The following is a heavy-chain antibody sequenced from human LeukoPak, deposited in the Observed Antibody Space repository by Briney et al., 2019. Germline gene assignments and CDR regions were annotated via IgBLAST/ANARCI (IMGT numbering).Heavy chain of an antibody. V-gene: IGHV3-64D*06. CDR2: ISSRRGSK. J-gene: IGHJ4*02. D-gene: IGHD6-19*01. CDR1: GFTFSSYA. Sequence: GGSLRLSCSASGFTFSSYAMHWVRQAPGKGLEYVLAISSRRGSKYYPDSMTCRFTIARDNSKKTLYLQLSSLRAEDTAVYYCVKERYTSGWYRFDNWGQGTLVTVSS. CDR3: VKERYTSGWYRFDN.